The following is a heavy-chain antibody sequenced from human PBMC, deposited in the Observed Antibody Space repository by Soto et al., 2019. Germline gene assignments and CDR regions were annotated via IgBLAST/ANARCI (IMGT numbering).Heavy chain of an antibody. CDR2: VSGSGGTT. J-gene: IGHJ6*02. V-gene: IGHV3-23*01. D-gene: IGHD7-27*01. Sequence: PGGSLRLSCAASGFTFSSYAMSWVRQAPGKGLEWVSAVSGSGGTTYYTDSVQGRFTISRDNSKNTLFLQMNSLRAEDTAVYYCAKGIGLGYYYYYGMDVWRQRTTVTVSS. CDR1: GFTFSSYA. CDR3: AKGIGLGYYYYYGMDV.